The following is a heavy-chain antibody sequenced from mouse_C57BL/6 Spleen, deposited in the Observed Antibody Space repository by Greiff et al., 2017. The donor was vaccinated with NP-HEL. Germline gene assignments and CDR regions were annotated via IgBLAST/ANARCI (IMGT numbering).Heavy chain of an antibody. J-gene: IGHJ2*01. CDR1: GYTFTDYY. D-gene: IGHD1-1*01. V-gene: IGHV1-76*01. CDR2: IYPGSGNT. Sequence: LVESGAELVRPGASVKLSCKASGYTFTDYYINWVKQRPGQGLEWIARIYPGSGNTYYNEKFKGKATLTAEKSSSTAYMQLSSLTSEDSAVYFCARERITTVVAYYFDYWGQGTTLTVSS. CDR3: ARERITTVVAYYFDY.